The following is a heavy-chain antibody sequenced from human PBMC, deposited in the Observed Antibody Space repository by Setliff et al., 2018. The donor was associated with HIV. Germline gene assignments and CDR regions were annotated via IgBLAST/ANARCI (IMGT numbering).Heavy chain of an antibody. CDR1: GFTSGDYA. CDR2: IRSKAYGWTT. J-gene: IGHJ3*02. Sequence: HPGGSLRLSCTASGFTSGDYAMSWVRQALGKGLEWVGSIRSKAYGWTTEYAASVKGRFTISRDDSKSIAYLQMNSLKTEDTAVFYCSRAGHGAFDIWGQGTMVTVSS. V-gene: IGHV3-49*04. CDR3: SRAGHGAFDI.